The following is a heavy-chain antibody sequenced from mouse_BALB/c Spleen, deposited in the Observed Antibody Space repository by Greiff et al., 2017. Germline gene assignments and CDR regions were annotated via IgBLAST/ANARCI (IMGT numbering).Heavy chain of an antibody. CDR1: GFTFSSYA. D-gene: IGHD1-1*01. CDR2: ISSGGST. V-gene: IGHV5-6-5*01. J-gene: IGHJ2*01. Sequence: DVMLVESGGGLVKPGGSLKLSCAASGFTFSSYAMSWVRQTPEKRLEWVASISSGGSTYYPDSVKGRFTISRDNARNILYLQMSSLRSEDTAMYYCARASLYGSSFDYWGQGTTLTVSS. CDR3: ARASLYGSSFDY.